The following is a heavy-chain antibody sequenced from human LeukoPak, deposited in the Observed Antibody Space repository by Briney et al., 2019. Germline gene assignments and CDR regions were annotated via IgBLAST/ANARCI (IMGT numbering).Heavy chain of an antibody. CDR1: GGSISSGSYY. J-gene: IGHJ4*02. CDR2: IYTSGST. V-gene: IGHV4-61*02. CDR3: ARDSEWELLGY. Sequence: SETLSLTCTVSGGSISSGSYYWSWIRQPAGKGLEWIGRIYTSGSTNHNPSLKSRVTISVDTSKNQFSLKLSSVTAADTAVYYCARDSEWELLGYWGQGTLVTVSS. D-gene: IGHD1-26*01.